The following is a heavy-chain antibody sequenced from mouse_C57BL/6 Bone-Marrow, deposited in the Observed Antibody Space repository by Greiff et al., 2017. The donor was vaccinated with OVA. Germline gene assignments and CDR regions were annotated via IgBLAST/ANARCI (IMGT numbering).Heavy chain of an antibody. Sequence: VQLQQSGAELMKPGASVKMSCKASGYTFTSYWIAWVKQRPGQGLEWIGDIYPGSGSTNYNEKFKSKATLTVDTSSSTAYMQLSSLTSEDSAVYYCARIYAMDYWGQGTSVTVSS. CDR2: IYPGSGST. J-gene: IGHJ4*01. V-gene: IGHV1-55*01. CDR3: ARIYAMDY. CDR1: GYTFTSYW.